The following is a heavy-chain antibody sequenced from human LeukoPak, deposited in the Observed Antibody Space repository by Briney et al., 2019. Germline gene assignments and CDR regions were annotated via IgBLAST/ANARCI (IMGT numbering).Heavy chain of an antibody. J-gene: IGHJ6*03. V-gene: IGHV1-8*01. D-gene: IGHD3-10*01. CDR3: ARGRAPGYYYGSGSYLYYYMDV. CDR2: MNPNSGNT. CDR1: GYTFTSYD. Sequence: ASVKVSCKASGYTFTSYDINWVRQATGQGLEWMGWMNPNSGNTGYAQKFQGRVTMTRNTSISTAYMELSSLRSEDTAVYYCARGRAPGYYYGSGSYLYYYMDVWGKGTTVTISS.